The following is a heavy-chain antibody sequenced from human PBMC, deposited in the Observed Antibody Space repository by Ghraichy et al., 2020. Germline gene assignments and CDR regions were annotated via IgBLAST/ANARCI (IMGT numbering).Heavy chain of an antibody. CDR2: ISFSGANT. Sequence: GGSLRLSCAASGFPFSSYAMSWVRQTPGKGLEWVSSISFSGANTYYAVSVKGRFTISRDNSKNTLYLQMNSLRADDTAVYYCAKAWGYCSAATCPSYNWFDPWGQGTLVTVS. CDR3: AKAWGYCSAATCPSYNWFDP. CDR1: GFPFSSYA. D-gene: IGHD2-15*01. V-gene: IGHV3-23*01. J-gene: IGHJ5*02.